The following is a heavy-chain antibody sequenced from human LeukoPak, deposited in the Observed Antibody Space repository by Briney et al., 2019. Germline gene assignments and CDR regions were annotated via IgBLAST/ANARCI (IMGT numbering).Heavy chain of an antibody. CDR3: ARDPWGSGSSYYFDY. J-gene: IGHJ4*02. Sequence: SETLSLTCTVSGGSISSSSYYWGWIRQPSGKGLEWIGSIHYSGSTYYNPSLKSRVTISVDTSKNQFSLKLSSVTAADTAVYYCARDPWGSGSSYYFDYWGQGTLVTVSS. CDR1: GGSISSSSYY. CDR2: IHYSGST. V-gene: IGHV4-39*07. D-gene: IGHD6-19*01.